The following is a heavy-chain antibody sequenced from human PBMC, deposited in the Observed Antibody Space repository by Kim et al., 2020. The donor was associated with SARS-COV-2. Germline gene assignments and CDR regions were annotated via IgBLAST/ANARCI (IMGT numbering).Heavy chain of an antibody. CDR1: GFNFTSYG. J-gene: IGHJ4*02. CDR2: SNSDGSIT. D-gene: IGHD1-26*01. CDR3: ARPSSGSYYY. V-gene: IGHV3-74*01. Sequence: GGSLRLSCAASGFNFTSYGIHWVRQAPGQGLVGVSQSNSDGSITTYADSVKGRFTISRDNAKNTVYLQMNDLRAEDTALYYCARPSSGSYYYWGQGTLVTVFS.